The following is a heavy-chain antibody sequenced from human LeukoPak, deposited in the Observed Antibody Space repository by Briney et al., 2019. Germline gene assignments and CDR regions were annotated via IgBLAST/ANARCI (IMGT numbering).Heavy chain of an antibody. CDR2: ISSSSSTI. CDR3: ARDPPLVGSGYHDC. Sequence: QPGGSLRLSCAASGFTFSSYSMNWVRQAPGKGLEWVSYISSSSSTIYYADSVKGRFTISRDNAKNSLYLQMNSLRAEDTAVYYCARDPPLVGSGYHDCWGQGTLVTVSS. CDR1: GFTFSSYS. D-gene: IGHD3-3*01. J-gene: IGHJ4*02. V-gene: IGHV3-48*01.